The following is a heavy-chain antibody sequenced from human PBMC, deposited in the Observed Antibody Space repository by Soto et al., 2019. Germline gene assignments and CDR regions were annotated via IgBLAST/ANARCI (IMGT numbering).Heavy chain of an antibody. CDR2: ISAYNGNT. V-gene: IGHV1-18*01. D-gene: IGHD6-6*01. CDR3: ARGGHGREYSSSSGGPWFDP. Sequence: GASVKVSCKASGYTFTSYGISWVRQAPGQGLEWMGWISAYNGNTNYAQKLQGRVTMTTDTSTSTAYMELRSLRSDDTAVYYCARGGHGREYSSSSGGPWFDPWGQGTLVTVSS. CDR1: GYTFTSYG. J-gene: IGHJ5*02.